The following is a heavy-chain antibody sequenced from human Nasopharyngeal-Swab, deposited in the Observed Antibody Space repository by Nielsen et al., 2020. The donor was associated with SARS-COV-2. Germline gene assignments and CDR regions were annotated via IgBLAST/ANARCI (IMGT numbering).Heavy chain of an antibody. CDR1: GFTFDDYA. J-gene: IGHJ5*02. Sequence: SLKISCAASGFTFDDYAMHWVRQAPGKGLEWVSGISWNSGSIGYADSVKGRFTISRDNAKNSLYLQMNSLRAEDTALYYCAKGTSSSWYVGWFDPWGQGTLVTVSS. CDR2: ISWNSGSI. D-gene: IGHD6-13*01. V-gene: IGHV3-9*01. CDR3: AKGTSSSWYVGWFDP.